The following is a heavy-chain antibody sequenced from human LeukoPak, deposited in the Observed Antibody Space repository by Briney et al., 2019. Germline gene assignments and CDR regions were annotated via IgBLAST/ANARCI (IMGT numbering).Heavy chain of an antibody. CDR2: FDPEDGET. D-gene: IGHD3-9*01. CDR1: GYTLTELS. CDR3: VRVPSYDILTGYYIAAFYYYYYGMDV. V-gene: IGHV1-24*01. J-gene: IGHJ6*02. Sequence: ASVKVSCKVSGYTLTELSMHWVRQAPGKGLEWMGGFDPEDGETIYAQKFQGRVTMTEDTSTDTAYMELSSLRSEDTAVYYCVRVPSYDILTGYYIAAFYYYYYGMDVWGQGTTVTVSS.